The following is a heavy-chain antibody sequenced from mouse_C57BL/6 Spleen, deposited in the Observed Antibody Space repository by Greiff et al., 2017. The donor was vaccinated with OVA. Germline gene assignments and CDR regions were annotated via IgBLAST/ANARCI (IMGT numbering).Heavy chain of an antibody. J-gene: IGHJ3*01. CDR2: IHPSDSDT. V-gene: IGHV1-74*01. CDR3: AISDYYGSIRFAY. D-gene: IGHD1-1*01. Sequence: VQLQQPGAELMKPGASVKVSCKASGYTFTSYWMHWVKQRPGQGLEWIGRIHPSDSDTNYNQKFKGKATLTVDKSSSTAYMQLSSLTSEDSAVYYCAISDYYGSIRFAYWGQGTLVTVSA. CDR1: GYTFTSYW.